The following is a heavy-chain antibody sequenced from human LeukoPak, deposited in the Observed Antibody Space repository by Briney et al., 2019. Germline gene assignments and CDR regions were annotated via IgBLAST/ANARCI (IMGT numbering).Heavy chain of an antibody. J-gene: IGHJ4*02. CDR2: IYYSGST. CDR3: ARVFVDSSGYYSYYFDY. Sequence: KPSETLSLTCTVSGGSISSYYWSWIRQPPGKGLEWIGYIYYSGSTNYNPSLKSRVTISVDTSKNQFSLKLSSVTAADTAVYYCARVFVDSSGYYSYYFDYWGQGTLVTVSS. V-gene: IGHV4-59*08. CDR1: GGSISSYY. D-gene: IGHD3-22*01.